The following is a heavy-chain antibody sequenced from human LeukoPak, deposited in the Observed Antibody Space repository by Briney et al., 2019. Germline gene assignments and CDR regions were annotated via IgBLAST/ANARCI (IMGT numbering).Heavy chain of an antibody. D-gene: IGHD2-2*01. CDR1: GGSISSYY. Sequence: PSETLSLTCTVSGGSISSYYWSWIRQPPGKGLEWIGYIYYSGSTNYNPSLKSRVTISVDTSKNQFSLKLSSVTAADTAVYYCARGSLYCSGTSCGYNWFDPWGQGTLVTVSS. V-gene: IGHV4-59*01. CDR2: IYYSGST. CDR3: ARGSLYCSGTSCGYNWFDP. J-gene: IGHJ5*02.